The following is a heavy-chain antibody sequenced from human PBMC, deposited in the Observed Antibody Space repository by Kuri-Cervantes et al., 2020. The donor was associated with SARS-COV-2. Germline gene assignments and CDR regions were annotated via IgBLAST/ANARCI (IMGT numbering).Heavy chain of an antibody. Sequence: GGSLRLSCAASGFTFSSYEMNWVRQAPGKGLEWVSYISSSGSTIYYADSVKGRFTISRDNAKNSLYLQMNSLRAEDTAVYYCAREEGYSNKGGYYYYYYYMDVWGKGTTVTVSS. CDR1: GFTFSSYE. J-gene: IGHJ6*03. CDR3: AREEGYSNKGGYYYYYYYMDV. D-gene: IGHD4-11*01. V-gene: IGHV3-48*03. CDR2: ISSSGSTI.